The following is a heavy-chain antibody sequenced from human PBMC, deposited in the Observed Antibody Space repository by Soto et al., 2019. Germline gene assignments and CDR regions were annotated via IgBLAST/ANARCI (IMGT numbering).Heavy chain of an antibody. J-gene: IGHJ4*02. Sequence: QVQLVQSGAEVKNPGSSVKVSCKTSGGTFTSYLLDWVRQAPGQGREWMGGIIPAFGTAKYAQKFQGRVTITADKSTTTAYMALRTLTSEDTAVYYCARGLDQPPVGLYFDTWGQGTLVTVSS. CDR2: IIPAFGTA. V-gene: IGHV1-69*06. CDR3: ARGLDQPPVGLYFDT. CDR1: GGTFTSYL. D-gene: IGHD2-2*01.